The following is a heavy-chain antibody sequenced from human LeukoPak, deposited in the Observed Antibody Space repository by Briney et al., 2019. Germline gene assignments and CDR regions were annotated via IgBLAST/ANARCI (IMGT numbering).Heavy chain of an antibody. CDR2: ISAYNGNT. V-gene: IGHV1-18*01. J-gene: IGHJ6*02. CDR1: GYTFTSSG. Sequence: ASVKVSCKASGYTFTSSGISWVRQAPGQGLEWMGWISAYNGNTNYAQKLQGRVTMTTDTSTSTAYMELRSLRSEDTAVYYCASVYKYGMDVWGQGTTVIVSS. CDR3: ASVYKYGMDV.